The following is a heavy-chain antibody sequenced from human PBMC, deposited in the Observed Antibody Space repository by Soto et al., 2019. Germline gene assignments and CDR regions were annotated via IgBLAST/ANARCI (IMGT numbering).Heavy chain of an antibody. CDR3: ARDNFFCSGGFCPAPLDYYYYYYMDV. CDR1: GFTFSSYA. V-gene: IGHV3-64*01. D-gene: IGHD3-10*02. Sequence: GGSLRLSCAASGFTFSSYAMHWVRQAPGKGLEYVSAISSNGGSTYYANSVKGRFTISRDNSKNTLYLQMGSLRAEDMAVYYCARDNFFCSGGFCPAPLDYYYYYYMDVWGKGTTVTVSS. CDR2: ISSNGGST. J-gene: IGHJ6*03.